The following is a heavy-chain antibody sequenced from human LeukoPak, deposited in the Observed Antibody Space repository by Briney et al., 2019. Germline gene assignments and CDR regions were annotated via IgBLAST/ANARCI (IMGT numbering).Heavy chain of an antibody. CDR2: IYTSGST. CDR3: ARSRGMIAGWNDY. V-gene: IGHV4-61*02. J-gene: IGHJ4*02. D-gene: IGHD3-22*01. CDR1: GGSISSGNYY. Sequence: SETLSLTCTVSGGSISSGNYYWSWIRQPAGKGLEWIGRIYTSGSTNYNPSLKTRVTISVDTSKNQFSLKLSSVTAADTAVYYCARSRGMIAGWNDYWGQGTLVTVSS.